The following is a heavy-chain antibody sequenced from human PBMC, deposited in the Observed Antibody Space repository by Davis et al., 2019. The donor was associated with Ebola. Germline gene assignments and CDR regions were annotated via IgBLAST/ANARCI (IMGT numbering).Heavy chain of an antibody. CDR3: AKDGYSSSWAPHFDY. Sequence: PGGSLRLSCAASGFTFDDYAMHWVRQAPGKGLEWVSGISWNSGSIGYADSVKGRFTISRDNAKNSLYLQMNSLRAEDTALYYCAKDGYSSSWAPHFDYWGQGTLVTVSS. V-gene: IGHV3-9*01. CDR1: GFTFDDYA. D-gene: IGHD6-13*01. CDR2: ISWNSGSI. J-gene: IGHJ4*02.